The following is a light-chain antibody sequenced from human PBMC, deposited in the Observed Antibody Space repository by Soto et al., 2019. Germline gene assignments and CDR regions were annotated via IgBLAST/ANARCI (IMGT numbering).Light chain of an antibody. V-gene: IGKV3-15*01. CDR1: QSVSSN. Sequence: EIVMTQSPATLSVSPGERVTLSCRASQSVSSNLAWYQQKPAQAPRLLIYGASTRATGIPARFSGSGSGTEFTLTISSLQSEDFAVYYCQQYNNWPQTFGQGTKV. J-gene: IGKJ1*01. CDR2: GAS. CDR3: QQYNNWPQT.